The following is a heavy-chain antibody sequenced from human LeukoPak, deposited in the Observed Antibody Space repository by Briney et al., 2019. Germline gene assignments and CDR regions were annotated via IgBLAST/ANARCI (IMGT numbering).Heavy chain of an antibody. V-gene: IGHV4-34*01. CDR3: ATANLYDSSGYYYV. J-gene: IGHJ4*02. Sequence: SETLSLTCAVYGGSFSGYYWSWIRQPPGKGLEWIGEINHSGSTNYNPSLKSRVTISVDTSKNQFSLKLSSVTAADTAVYYCATANLYDSSGYYYVWGQGTLVTVSS. D-gene: IGHD3-22*01. CDR2: INHSGST. CDR1: GGSFSGYY.